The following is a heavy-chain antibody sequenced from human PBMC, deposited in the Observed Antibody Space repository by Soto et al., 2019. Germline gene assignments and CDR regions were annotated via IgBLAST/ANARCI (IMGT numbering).Heavy chain of an antibody. CDR2: INPNSGGT. CDR1: GYTFTGYY. D-gene: IGHD2-2*01. Sequence: ASVKVCCKASGYTFTGYYMHWVRQAPGQGLEWMGWINPNSGGTNYAQKFQGRVTMTRDTSISTAYMELSRLRSDDTAVYYCARGRICSSTSCYQGDWFDPWGQGTLVTVSS. V-gene: IGHV1-2*02. J-gene: IGHJ5*02. CDR3: ARGRICSSTSCYQGDWFDP.